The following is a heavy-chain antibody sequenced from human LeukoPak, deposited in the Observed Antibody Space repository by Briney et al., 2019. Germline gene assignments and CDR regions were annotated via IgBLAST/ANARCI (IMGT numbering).Heavy chain of an antibody. CDR1: GSTFTSSA. CDR3: ARDAKGNGDYGMDV. CDR2: IVVGSGNT. V-gene: IGHV1-58*01. J-gene: IGHJ6*02. D-gene: IGHD4-17*01. Sequence: SVKVSCKASGSTFTSSAVQWVRQARGQRLEWIGWIVVGSGNTNYAQKFQERVTITRDMSTSTAYMELSSLRSEDTAVYYCARDAKGNGDYGMDVWGQGTTVTVSS.